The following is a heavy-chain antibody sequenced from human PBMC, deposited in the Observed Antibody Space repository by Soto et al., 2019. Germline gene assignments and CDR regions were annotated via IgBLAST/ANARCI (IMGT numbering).Heavy chain of an antibody. CDR3: AKDPSVLRYFDWLPQFDY. V-gene: IGHV3-23*01. Sequence: EVQLLESGGGLVQPGGSLRLSCAASGFPFSTSAMNWVRQAPGKGLEWVSIISGSSDAAHYAESVKGRFTSSRDNSKNTLYLQMNSLRAEDTAVYYCAKDPSVLRYFDWLPQFDYWGQGTLVTVSS. CDR1: GFPFSTSA. D-gene: IGHD3-9*01. CDR2: ISGSSDAA. J-gene: IGHJ4*02.